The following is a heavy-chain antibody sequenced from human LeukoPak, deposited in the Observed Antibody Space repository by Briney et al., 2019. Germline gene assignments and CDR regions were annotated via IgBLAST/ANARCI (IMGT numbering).Heavy chain of an antibody. CDR3: AREWQGGIAAAGTRIEGDY. Sequence: GGSLRLSCAVSGFSVSGYWMTWVRQAPGKGLEWVANIKQDGSEKNYVDSVKGRFTISRDNAENSLFLQMHSLRVEDTAVYYCAREWQGGIAAAGTRIEGDYWGQGTPVAVSS. V-gene: IGHV3-7*01. D-gene: IGHD6-13*01. CDR2: IKQDGSEK. J-gene: IGHJ4*02. CDR1: GFSVSGYW.